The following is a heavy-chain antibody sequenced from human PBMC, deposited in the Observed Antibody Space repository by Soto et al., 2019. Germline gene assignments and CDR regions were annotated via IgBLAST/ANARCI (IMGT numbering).Heavy chain of an antibody. CDR2: FDPEDGET. J-gene: IGHJ6*02. Sequence: ASVKVSCKVSGYTLTELSMHWVRQAPGKGLEWMGGFDPEDGETIYAQKFQGRVTMTEDTSTDTAYMELSSLRSEDTAVYYCATLGRKVPAAMNDYYYYGMDVWGQGTTVTVS. D-gene: IGHD2-2*01. CDR3: ATLGRKVPAAMNDYYYYGMDV. V-gene: IGHV1-24*01. CDR1: GYTLTELS.